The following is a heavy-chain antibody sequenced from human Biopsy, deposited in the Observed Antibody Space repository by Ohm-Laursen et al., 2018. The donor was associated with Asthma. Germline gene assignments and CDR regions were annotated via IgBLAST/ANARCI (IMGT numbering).Heavy chain of an antibody. J-gene: IGHJ4*02. V-gene: IGHV3-11*01. CDR3: ARGYSTSWYFGY. Sequence: SLRLSCSASGFTFRDYYMTWIRQAPGKGLEWVAYISSRGSNIFYADSVKGRFTISRDNAKKSLFLEMNSLTVEDTAVYFCARGYSTSWYFGYWGQGTPVTVSS. D-gene: IGHD6-13*01. CDR2: ISSRGSNI. CDR1: GFTFRDYY.